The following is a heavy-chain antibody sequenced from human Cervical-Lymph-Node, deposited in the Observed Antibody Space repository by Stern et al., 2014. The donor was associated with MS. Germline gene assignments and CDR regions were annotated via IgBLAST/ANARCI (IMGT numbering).Heavy chain of an antibody. J-gene: IGHJ1*01. CDR2: IWYCGSNR. CDR3: AREGGNTAEYFQH. D-gene: IGHD4-23*01. V-gene: IGHV3-33*01. CDR1: GFTFSSSG. Sequence: VQLVESGGGVVQPGRSLRLSCAASGFTFSSSGMHWVRQAPGKGLEWLAIIWYCGSNRYYADSVKGRFTISRDNSKNTLYLQMNSLRADDTAVYYCAREGGNTAEYFQHWGQGTLVTVSS.